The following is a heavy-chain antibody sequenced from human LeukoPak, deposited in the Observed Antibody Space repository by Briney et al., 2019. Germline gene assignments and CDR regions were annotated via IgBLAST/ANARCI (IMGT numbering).Heavy chain of an antibody. Sequence: GGSLRLSCTASGFTSSDYYMSWIRQAPGKGLEWVSYISGRGTTIYQADSVRGRFTVSRDNAKNSLYLQMNSLRAEDTAVYYCARGPLRMAAGTDYWGQGVLVTVSS. J-gene: IGHJ4*02. CDR3: ARGPLRMAAGTDY. CDR1: GFTSSDYY. V-gene: IGHV3-11*01. CDR2: ISGRGTTI. D-gene: IGHD5-24*01.